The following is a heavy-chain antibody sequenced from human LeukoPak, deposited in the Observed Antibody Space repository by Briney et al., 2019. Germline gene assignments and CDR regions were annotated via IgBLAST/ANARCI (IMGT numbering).Heavy chain of an antibody. J-gene: IGHJ3*02. D-gene: IGHD6-13*01. CDR3: ARECRQQLIRDAFDI. CDR1: GFTVSSNY. CDR2: IYSGGST. V-gene: IGHV3-66*01. Sequence: GGSLRLSCAASGFTVSSNYMSWVRQAPGKGLEWVSVIYSGGSTYYADSVKGRFTISRDNSKNTLYLQMNSLRAEDTAVYYCARECRQQLIRDAFDIWGQGTMVTVSS.